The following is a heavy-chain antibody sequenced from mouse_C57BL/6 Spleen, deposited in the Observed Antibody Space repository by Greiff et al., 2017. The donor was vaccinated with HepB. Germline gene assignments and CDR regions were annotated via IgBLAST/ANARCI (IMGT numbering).Heavy chain of an antibody. J-gene: IGHJ4*01. CDR1: GFSFNTYA. Sequence: EVKLLESGGGLVQPKGSLKLSCAASGFSFNTYAMNWVRQAPGKGLEWVARIRSKSNNYATYYADSVKDRFTISRDDSESMLYLQMNNLKTEDTAMYYCVRQGGYDLYAMDYWGQGTSVTVSS. CDR3: VRQGGYDLYAMDY. CDR2: IRSKSNNYAT. D-gene: IGHD2-2*01. V-gene: IGHV10-1*01.